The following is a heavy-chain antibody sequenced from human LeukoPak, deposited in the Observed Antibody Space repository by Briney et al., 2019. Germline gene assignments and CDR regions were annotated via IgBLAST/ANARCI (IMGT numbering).Heavy chain of an antibody. CDR2: VNQSGGT. Sequence: SETLSLTCSVSGGSFSQYSWNGIRQSPEKGLEWIGEVNQSGGTTYNPSLKSRVTISVDPSKNQFSLKLVSVTAADTAVYFCAWNYGWGGFDPWGQGTLVTVSS. D-gene: IGHD1-7*01. V-gene: IGHV4-34*01. J-gene: IGHJ5*02. CDR3: AWNYGWGGFDP. CDR1: GGSFSQYS.